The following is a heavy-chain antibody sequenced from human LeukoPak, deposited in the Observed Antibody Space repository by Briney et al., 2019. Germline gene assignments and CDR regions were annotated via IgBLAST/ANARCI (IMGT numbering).Heavy chain of an antibody. J-gene: IGHJ3*02. CDR2: ISAGGGVT. V-gene: IGHV3-23*01. CDR1: GFTVSSNY. Sequence: GGSLRLSCAASGFTVSSNYVSWVRQAPGKGLEWVSAISAGGGVTYYADSVKGRFTVSRDNSKEKVFLQMNSLRADDTAVYYCAKAGWYSAKTYATYDDAYDMWGQGTMVTVSS. D-gene: IGHD1-26*01. CDR3: AKAGWYSAKTYATYDDAYDM.